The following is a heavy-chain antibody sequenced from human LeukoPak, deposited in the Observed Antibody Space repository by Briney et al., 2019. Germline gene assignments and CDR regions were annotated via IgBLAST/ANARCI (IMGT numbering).Heavy chain of an antibody. Sequence: GGSLRLSCAASGFTFSSHSMHWVRQAPGKGLEWVALVSYDGANTYYSRSVMGRFTISRDNSKNTLYLQMNSLRDEDTAVYYCAKAGGLRWLPFDPWGQGTLVTVSS. CDR1: GFTFSSHS. CDR2: VSYDGANT. CDR3: AKAGGLRWLPFDP. J-gene: IGHJ5*02. D-gene: IGHD4-23*01. V-gene: IGHV3-30-3*01.